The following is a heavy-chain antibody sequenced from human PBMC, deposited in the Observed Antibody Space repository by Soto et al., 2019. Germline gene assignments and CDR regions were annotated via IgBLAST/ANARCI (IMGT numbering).Heavy chain of an antibody. Sequence: SETLSLTCAVYGGSFSGYYWSWIRQPPGKGLEWIGEINHSGSTNYNPSLKSRVTISVDTSKNQFSLKLSSVTAADTAVYYCARGTSYDYYYMDVWGKGTTVNVSS. CDR2: INHSGST. D-gene: IGHD2-2*01. CDR1: GGSFSGYY. CDR3: ARGTSYDYYYMDV. J-gene: IGHJ6*03. V-gene: IGHV4-34*01.